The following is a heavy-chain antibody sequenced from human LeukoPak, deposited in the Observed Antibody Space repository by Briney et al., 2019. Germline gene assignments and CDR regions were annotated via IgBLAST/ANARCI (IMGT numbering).Heavy chain of an antibody. Sequence: PGGSLRLSCAASGFIFSDYHMSWIRQAPGEGLEWLSYISPGGGMTYFADSVKGRFTISRDNARNSLSLQMNSLTAEDTAVYYCAGGRDIAVAGPGGYFDYWGQGTLVTVSS. J-gene: IGHJ4*02. D-gene: IGHD6-19*01. CDR3: AGGRDIAVAGPGGYFDY. CDR1: GFIFSDYH. CDR2: ISPGGGMT. V-gene: IGHV3-11*01.